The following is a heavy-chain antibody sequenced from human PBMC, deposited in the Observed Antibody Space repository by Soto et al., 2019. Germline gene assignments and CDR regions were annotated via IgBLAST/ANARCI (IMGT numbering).Heavy chain of an antibody. V-gene: IGHV4-34*01. Sequence: QVQLQQWGAGLLKPSETLSLTCAVYGGSFSGYYWSWIRQPPGKGLEWIGEINHSGSTNYNPSLKSRVTISVDTSKNQFSLKLSSVTAADTAVYYCARGTSDCSGGSCYSKPAYYYYMDVWGKGTTVTVSS. CDR2: INHSGST. J-gene: IGHJ6*03. D-gene: IGHD2-15*01. CDR3: ARGTSDCSGGSCYSKPAYYYYMDV. CDR1: GGSFSGYY.